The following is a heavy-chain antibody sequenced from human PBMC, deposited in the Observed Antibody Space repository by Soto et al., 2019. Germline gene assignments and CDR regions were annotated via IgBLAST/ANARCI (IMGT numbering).Heavy chain of an antibody. CDR1: GGSISSYY. Sequence: PSETLSLTCTVSGGSISSYYWSWIRQPPGKGLEWIGYIYYSGSTNYNPSLKSRVTISVDTSKNRFSLKLSSVTAADTAVYYCARATADPYYYYGMDVWGQGTTVTVSS. CDR2: IYYSGST. D-gene: IGHD6-25*01. V-gene: IGHV4-59*01. J-gene: IGHJ6*02. CDR3: ARATADPYYYYGMDV.